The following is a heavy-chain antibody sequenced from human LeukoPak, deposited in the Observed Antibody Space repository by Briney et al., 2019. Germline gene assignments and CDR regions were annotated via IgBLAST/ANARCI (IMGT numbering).Heavy chain of an antibody. CDR3: AKDSGLGGNSGCGVW. CDR2: ISYSSDI. Sequence: PGGSLRLSCATSGFTFSSYSMTWVRQAPGKGLDWVSSISYSSDIYYADSVKGRSTISRDNAKNTLYLQMNSLRAEGTAVYYCAKDSGLGGNSGCGVWWGQGTLVTVSS. V-gene: IGHV3-21*04. CDR1: GFTFSSYS. J-gene: IGHJ4*02. D-gene: IGHD4-23*01.